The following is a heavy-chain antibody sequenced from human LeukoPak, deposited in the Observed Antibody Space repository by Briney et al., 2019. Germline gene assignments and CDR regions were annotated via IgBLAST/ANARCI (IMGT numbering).Heavy chain of an antibody. J-gene: IGHJ4*02. Sequence: GESLKFSCKHCEYSFPNYCCGWVRQMRGKGLEWMGIIYPDDSDTRYSPSFQGQVTISADKSISTAYLQWSSLKASDTAMYYCAIGRGGQQLGDYWGQGTLVTVSS. CDR3: AIGRGGQQLGDY. V-gene: IGHV5-51*01. D-gene: IGHD6-13*01. CDR2: IYPDDSDT. CDR1: EYSFPNYC.